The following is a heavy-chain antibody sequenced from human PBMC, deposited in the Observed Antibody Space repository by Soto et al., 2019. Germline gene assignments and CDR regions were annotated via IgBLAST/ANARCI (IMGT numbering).Heavy chain of an antibody. J-gene: IGHJ6*02. Sequence: PSETLSLTCTVSGGSISSYYWSWIRQPPGKGLEWIGYIYYSGSTNYNPSLKSRVTISVDTSKNQFSLKLSSVTAADTAVYYCARGRELQEYYYGMDVWGQGTTVTVS. CDR3: ARGRELQEYYYGMDV. V-gene: IGHV4-59*01. CDR1: GGSISSYY. CDR2: IYYSGST. D-gene: IGHD1-7*01.